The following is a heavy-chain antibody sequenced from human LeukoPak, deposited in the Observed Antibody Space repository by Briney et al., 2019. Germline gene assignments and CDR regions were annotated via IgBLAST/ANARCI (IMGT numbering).Heavy chain of an antibody. CDR2: INIYGNTI. Sequence: PGGSLRLSCAASGFTFSRYWRHWVRQAPGKGPVWVSRINIYGNTITYADSVKGRFTISRDNANNTLYLQMIRLRADDTAVYYCARDTATERNYMDVWGKGTTVIVSS. J-gene: IGHJ6*03. CDR3: ARDTATERNYMDV. D-gene: IGHD1-1*01. CDR1: GFTFSRYW. V-gene: IGHV3-74*03.